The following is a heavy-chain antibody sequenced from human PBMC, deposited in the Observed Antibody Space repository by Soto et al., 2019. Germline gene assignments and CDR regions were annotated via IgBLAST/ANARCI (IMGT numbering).Heavy chain of an antibody. CDR1: GFTFSSYA. D-gene: IGHD2-8*01. V-gene: IGHV3-30-3*01. CDR3: ARDLIPTIGFDYGMDV. CDR2: ISYDGSNK. J-gene: IGHJ6*02. Sequence: PGGSLRLSCAASGFTFSSYAMHWVRQAPGKGLEWVAVISYDGSNKYYADSVKGRFTISRDNSKNTLYLQMNSLRAEDTAVYYCARDLIPTIGFDYGMDVWGQGTTVTVSS.